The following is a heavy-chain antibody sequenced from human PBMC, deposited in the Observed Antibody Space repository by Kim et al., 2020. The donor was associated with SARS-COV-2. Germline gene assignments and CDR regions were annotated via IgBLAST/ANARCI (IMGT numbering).Heavy chain of an antibody. CDR3: ARDSTYYDHSATYYDNIPYYSD. CDR1: GFTFSSYA. CDR2: IPYDGSKQ. V-gene: IGHV3-30-3*01. D-gene: IGHD3-22*01. Sequence: GGSLRLSCAASGFTFSSYAMHWVRQAPGKGLEWVAVIPYDGSKQYYVDSVKGRFTISRDNSKNTLYLQMNSLRAEDAAVYFCARDSTYYDHSATYYDNIPYYSDWGQGTLVTVSS. J-gene: IGHJ4*02.